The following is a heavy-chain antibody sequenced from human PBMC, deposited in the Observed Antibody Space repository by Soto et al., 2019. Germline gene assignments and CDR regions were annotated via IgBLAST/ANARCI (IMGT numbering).Heavy chain of an antibody. CDR2: ISYDGSKT. V-gene: IGHV3-30*18. CDR1: GFTFSSYG. Sequence: QVQLVESGGGVVQPGRSLRLSCAASGFTFSSYGIHWVRQAPGKGLEWVAGISYDGSKTYYEDSVKGRFIISRDNSKNTLYLQVNSLRVEDTAVHHCAKDTYYHDSSGYYVFDYWGQGTLVTVSS. J-gene: IGHJ4*02. D-gene: IGHD3-22*01. CDR3: AKDTYYHDSSGYYVFDY.